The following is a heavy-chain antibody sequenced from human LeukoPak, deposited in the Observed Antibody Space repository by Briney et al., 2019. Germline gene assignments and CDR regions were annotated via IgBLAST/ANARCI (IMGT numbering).Heavy chain of an antibody. CDR1: GDSFYDYY. D-gene: IGHD6-19*01. Sequence: PSETLSLTCAVYGDSFYDYYWSWIRQPPGKALEWIGEINHYGTPNYNASLKSRLSMSIDTSNNHFSLQMTSLTAADTALYFCARGLSGGVALAGVHWGQGTLVTVSS. V-gene: IGHV4-34*01. J-gene: IGHJ1*01. CDR3: ARGLSGGVALAGVH. CDR2: INHYGTP.